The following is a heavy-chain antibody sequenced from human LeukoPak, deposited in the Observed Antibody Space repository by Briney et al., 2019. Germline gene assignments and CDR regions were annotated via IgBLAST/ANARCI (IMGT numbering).Heavy chain of an antibody. CDR1: DYTFTDYA. CDR3: ARVEQGILGVVIMTGRHCDF. CDR2: INAGNGNT. D-gene: IGHD3-3*01. Sequence: GASVKVSCKASDYTFTDYAINWVRQAPGQRLEWMGWINAGNGNTRYSYRFQGRVSITRDTSASTAYMELSRLRSDDTAVYYCARVEQGILGVVIMTGRHCDFWGQGTLVSVS. J-gene: IGHJ4*02. V-gene: IGHV1-3*01.